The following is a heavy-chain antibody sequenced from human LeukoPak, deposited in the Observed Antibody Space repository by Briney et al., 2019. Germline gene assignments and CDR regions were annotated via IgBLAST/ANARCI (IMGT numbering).Heavy chain of an antibody. Sequence: GGSLTLSCAACGFTFSRYWLHWVRPAQGKGLVWVSRIYIDGRSTSYADSVKGRCTIPRDNSKNTLYLQMNSLTPDDTGEYYCARIQSLGSSFSSFDYWGQGTLVTVSS. V-gene: IGHV3-74*01. J-gene: IGHJ4*02. D-gene: IGHD6-13*01. CDR1: GFTFSRYW. CDR2: IYIDGRST. CDR3: ARIQSLGSSFSSFDY.